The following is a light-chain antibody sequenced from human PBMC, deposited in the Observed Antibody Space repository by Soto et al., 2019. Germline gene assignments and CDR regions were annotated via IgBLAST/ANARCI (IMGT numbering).Light chain of an antibody. J-gene: IGKJ4*01. CDR1: QSVSSN. Sequence: EVVVTQSQATLSVSPGEIATLSCRASQSVSSNLAWYQQKPGQAPRLLIYGASTRATGIPARFSGSGFGREFTLTISSLQSEDFAIYYCQQYNDWPPVPTFGGGTRVEIK. CDR3: QQYNDWPPVPT. CDR2: GAS. V-gene: IGKV3-15*01.